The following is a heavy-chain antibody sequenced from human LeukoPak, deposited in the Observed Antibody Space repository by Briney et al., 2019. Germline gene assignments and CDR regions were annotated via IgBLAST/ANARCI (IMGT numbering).Heavy chain of an antibody. D-gene: IGHD6-19*01. CDR1: GYTFTGYY. J-gene: IGHJ4*02. CDR3: ARMQWQTTEMGY. CDR2: INPNSGGS. Sequence: GASVKVSCKASGYTFTGYYMHWVRQAPRQGLEWMGWINPNSGGSSYAEKFQGRVTMTRDTSISTAYMELISLGSDDTAVYYCARMQWQTTEMGYWGQGTLVTVSS. V-gene: IGHV1-2*02.